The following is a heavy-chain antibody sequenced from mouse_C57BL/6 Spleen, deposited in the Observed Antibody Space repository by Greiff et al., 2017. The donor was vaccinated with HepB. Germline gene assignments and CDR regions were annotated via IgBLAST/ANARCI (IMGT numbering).Heavy chain of an antibody. Sequence: QVQLQQPGAELVKPGASVKLSCKASGYTFTSYWMHWVKQRPGQGLEWIGMIHPNSGSTNYNEKFKSKATLTVDKSSSTAYMQLSSLTSEDSAVYYGARAGAAQATAWFAYWGQGTLVTVSA. CDR3: ARAGAAQATAWFAY. CDR1: GYTFTSYW. CDR2: IHPNSGST. D-gene: IGHD3-2*02. V-gene: IGHV1-64*01. J-gene: IGHJ3*01.